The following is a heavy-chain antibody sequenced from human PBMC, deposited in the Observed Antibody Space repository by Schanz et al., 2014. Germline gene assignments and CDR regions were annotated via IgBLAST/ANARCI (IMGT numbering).Heavy chain of an antibody. Sequence: EVQLVESGGGVVRPGGSLRLSCAASGFGFDDYAMSWVRQAPGKGLEWVSHINSDGTTTTYADSVKGRFTISRDNAKNSLYLQMKSLRAEDTAVYYCAKYGGGYSYGFVEYWGQGILVTVSS. J-gene: IGHJ4*02. CDR2: INSDGTTT. CDR3: AKYGGGYSYGFVEY. D-gene: IGHD5-18*01. CDR1: GFGFDDYA. V-gene: IGHV3-20*04.